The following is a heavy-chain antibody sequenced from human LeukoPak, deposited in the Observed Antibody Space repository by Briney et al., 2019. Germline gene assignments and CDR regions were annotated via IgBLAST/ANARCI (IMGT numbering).Heavy chain of an antibody. V-gene: IGHV4-59*12. J-gene: IGHJ4*02. CDR1: GGSINSNN. Sequence: SETLSLTCTVSGGSINSNNWSWIRQPPGKGLEWVGNIYHSGSTNYNTSLKSRVTISVDTSKNQFSLKLSSVTAADTAVYYCARDDVRDTAMVLFDYWGQGTLVTVSS. D-gene: IGHD5-18*01. CDR3: ARDDVRDTAMVLFDY. CDR2: IYHSGST.